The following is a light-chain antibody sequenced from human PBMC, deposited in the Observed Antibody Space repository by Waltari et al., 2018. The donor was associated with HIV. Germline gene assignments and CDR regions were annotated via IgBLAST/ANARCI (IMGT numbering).Light chain of an antibody. V-gene: IGLV2-11*01. J-gene: IGLJ2*01. Sequence: QSALTQPHSVSGSPGQSVTISCTGTSSDIGGYNYVSWYRQFPGKAPSVIIHDVNKRPSGVSNRFSGSKSGNTASLTISGLQAEDEADYYCCSYAGSSTFVVFGGGTKLTVL. CDR2: DVN. CDR1: SSDIGGYNY. CDR3: CSYAGSSTFVV.